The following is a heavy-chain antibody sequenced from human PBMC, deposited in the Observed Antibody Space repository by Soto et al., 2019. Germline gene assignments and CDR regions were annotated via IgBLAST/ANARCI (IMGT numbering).Heavy chain of an antibody. D-gene: IGHD2-2*01. CDR3: ARGVYCSSTSCYWGMDV. V-gene: IGHV4-34*01. CDR1: GGSFSGYY. CDR2: MNHGGTT. Sequence: SETLSLTCAAYGGSFSGYYWSWIRQPPGKGLEWIGEMNHGGTTNYNPSLKSRVTLSVDTSKNQFSLKLNSVTAADTAVYYCARGVYCSSTSCYWGMDVWGQGTTVTVSS. J-gene: IGHJ6*02.